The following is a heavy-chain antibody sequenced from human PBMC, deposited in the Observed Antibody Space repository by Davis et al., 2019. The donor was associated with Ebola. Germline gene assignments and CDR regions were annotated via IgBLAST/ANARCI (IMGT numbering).Heavy chain of an antibody. J-gene: IGHJ4*02. CDR2: ISYMGNSI. Sequence: PGGSLRLSCAAPGFIFSRYEMKWVRQAPGKGLEWISYISYMGNSIYYADSVKGRFTISRDYAKNSLYLKMNSLRAEDTAVNYCALQSADLVSWGQGTLVSVSS. V-gene: IGHV3-48*03. CDR3: ALQSADLVS. CDR1: GFIFSRYE. D-gene: IGHD6-13*01.